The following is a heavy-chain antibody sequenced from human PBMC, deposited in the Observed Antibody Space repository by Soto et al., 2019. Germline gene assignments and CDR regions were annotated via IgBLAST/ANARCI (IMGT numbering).Heavy chain of an antibody. CDR1: GFTFSDYY. J-gene: IGHJ4*02. D-gene: IGHD5-12*01. CDR2: ISSSSSYT. V-gene: IGHV3-11*05. CDR3: ARDHHRYSGYDYVDY. Sequence: PGGSLRLSCVASGFTFSDYYMSWIRQATGKGLEWVSYISSSSSYTNYADSVKGRFTISRDNAKNSLYLQMNSLRAEDTAVYYCARDHHRYSGYDYVDYWGQGTLVTVSS.